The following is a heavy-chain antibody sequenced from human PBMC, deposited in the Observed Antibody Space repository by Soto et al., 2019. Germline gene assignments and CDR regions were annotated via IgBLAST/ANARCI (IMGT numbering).Heavy chain of an antibody. J-gene: IGHJ6*02. CDR1: GGSISSYY. CDR3: ARGSMVRGRFYYYGMDV. V-gene: IGHV4-59*01. D-gene: IGHD3-10*01. CDR2: IYYSGST. Sequence: SETLSLTCTVSGGSISSYYWSWIRQPPGKGLEWIGYIYYSGSTNYNPSLKSRVTISVDTSKNQFSLKLSSVTAADTAVYYCARGSMVRGRFYYYGMDVWGQGTTVTVSS.